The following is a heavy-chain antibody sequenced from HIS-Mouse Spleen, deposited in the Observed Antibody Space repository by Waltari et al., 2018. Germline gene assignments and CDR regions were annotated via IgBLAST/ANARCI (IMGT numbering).Heavy chain of an antibody. CDR1: GGSISSSSYS. V-gene: IGHV4-39*07. Sequence: QLQLQESGPGLVKPSETLSLPCTVSGGSISSSSYSWRWVRQPPGKGLERIGSISYSGSTYYNPSLKSRVTISVDTSKNQFSLKLSSVTAAGTAVYYCAREIPYSSSWYDWYFDLWGRGTLVTVSS. J-gene: IGHJ2*01. CDR2: ISYSGST. D-gene: IGHD6-13*01. CDR3: AREIPYSSSWYDWYFDL.